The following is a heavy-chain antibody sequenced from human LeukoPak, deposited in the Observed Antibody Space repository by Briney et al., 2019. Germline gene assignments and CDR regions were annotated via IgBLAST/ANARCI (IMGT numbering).Heavy chain of an antibody. CDR3: ARDRGTPSYSSSWYYYYYGMDV. V-gene: IGHV1-2*04. CDR1: GYTFTGYY. Sequence: ASVKVSCKASGYTFTGYYMHWVRQAPGQGLEWMGWINPNSGGTNYAQKFQGWVTMTRDTSISTAYMELSRLRSDDTAVYYCARDRGTPSYSSSWYYYYYGMDVWGQGTTVTVSS. D-gene: IGHD6-13*01. J-gene: IGHJ6*02. CDR2: INPNSGGT.